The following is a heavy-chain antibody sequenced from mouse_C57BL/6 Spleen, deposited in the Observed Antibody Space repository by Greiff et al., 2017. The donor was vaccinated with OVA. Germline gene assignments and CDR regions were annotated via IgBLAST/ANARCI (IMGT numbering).Heavy chain of an antibody. V-gene: IGHV2-2*01. D-gene: IGHD1-1*01. J-gene: IGHJ4*01. CDR3: ARTDYYGSSYVDYYAMDY. CDR2: IWSGGST. Sequence: QVQLQQSGPGLVQPSQSLSITCTVSGFSLTSYGVHWVRQSPGKGLEWLGVIWSGGSTDYNAAFISRLSISKDNSKSQVFFKMNSLQADDTAIYYCARTDYYGSSYVDYYAMDYWGQGTSVTVSS. CDR1: GFSLTSYG.